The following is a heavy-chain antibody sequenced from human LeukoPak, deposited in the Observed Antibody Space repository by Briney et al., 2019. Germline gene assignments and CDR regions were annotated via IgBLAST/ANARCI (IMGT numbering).Heavy chain of an antibody. V-gene: IGHV4-59*01. CDR1: GGSISSYY. CDR2: IYYSGGT. D-gene: IGHD5-24*01. Sequence: PSETLSLTCTVSGGSISSYYWSWIRQPPGKGLEWIGYIYYSGGTNYNPSLKSRVTISVDTSKNQFSLKLSSVTAADTAVYYCARDGYNSYFDYWGQGTLVTVSS. J-gene: IGHJ4*02. CDR3: ARDGYNSYFDY.